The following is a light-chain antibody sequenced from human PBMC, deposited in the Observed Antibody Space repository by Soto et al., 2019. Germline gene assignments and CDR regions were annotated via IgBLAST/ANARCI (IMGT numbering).Light chain of an antibody. CDR1: SGHSSYA. V-gene: IGLV4-69*01. J-gene: IGLJ2*01. CDR3: QTWGPGLVV. CDR2: LNSDGSH. Sequence: QPVLTQSPSASASLGASVKLTCTLSSGHSSYAIAWHQQQPEKGPRYLMKLNSDGSHSKGDGIPDRFSGSSSGAERYLTISSLQSEDEADYYCQTWGPGLVVFGGGTQLTVL.